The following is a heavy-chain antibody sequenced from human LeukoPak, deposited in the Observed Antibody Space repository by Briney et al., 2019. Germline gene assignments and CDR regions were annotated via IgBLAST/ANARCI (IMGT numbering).Heavy chain of an antibody. D-gene: IGHD3-10*01. Sequence: QPGRSLRLSCAASGFTFSSYGMHWVRQAPGKGLEWVAVISYDGSNKYYADSVKGRFTISRDNSKNTLYLQMNSLRAEDTAVYYCAKDMDWLWFGELLSPLDYWGQGTLVTVSS. CDR3: AKDMDWLWFGELLSPLDY. CDR1: GFTFSSYG. V-gene: IGHV3-30*18. J-gene: IGHJ4*02. CDR2: ISYDGSNK.